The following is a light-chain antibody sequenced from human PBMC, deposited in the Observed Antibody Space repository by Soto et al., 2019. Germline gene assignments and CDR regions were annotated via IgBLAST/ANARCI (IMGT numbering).Light chain of an antibody. CDR3: SSYTTSRTYV. V-gene: IGLV2-18*02. CDR1: SSDVGNYNR. CDR2: EVS. J-gene: IGLJ1*01. Sequence: QPVLTQPPSVSGSPGQSVTISCTGTSSDVGNYNRVSWYQQPPGTAPKLMIYEVSNRPSGVPDRFSGSKSGNTASLTISGLQAEDETDYYCSSYTTSRTYVFGTGTKLTVL.